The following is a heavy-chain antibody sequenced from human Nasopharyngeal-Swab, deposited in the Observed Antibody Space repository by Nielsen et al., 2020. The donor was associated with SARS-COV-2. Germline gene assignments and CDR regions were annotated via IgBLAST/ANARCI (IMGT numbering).Heavy chain of an antibody. J-gene: IGHJ4*02. CDR2: IRSKTHSYTT. V-gene: IGHV3-73*01. D-gene: IGHD6-13*01. CDR3: STLPIPALGADY. Sequence: GESLKIFCVASEFTVNDYVIHWVRQASGKGLEWVGRIRSKTHSYTTDYAASVKGRFTISRDDSKNTAYLHMNSLESEDTAVYYCSTLPIPALGADYWGQGTLVTVSS. CDR1: EFTVNDYV.